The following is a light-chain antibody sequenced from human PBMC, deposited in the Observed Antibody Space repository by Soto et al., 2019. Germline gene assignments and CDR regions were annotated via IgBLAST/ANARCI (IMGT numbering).Light chain of an antibody. J-gene: IGKJ4*01. Sequence: IQMTQYPSTVSASVGGRVTITCRASQSVGTWVAWYQQKPGKAPKLLIYDASNLETGVPSRFSGSGSGTDFTFTIISLQPEDITPYYCQHYANLPNTFAGGTKVDI. CDR1: QSVGTW. CDR2: DAS. CDR3: QHYANLPNT. V-gene: IGKV1-33*01.